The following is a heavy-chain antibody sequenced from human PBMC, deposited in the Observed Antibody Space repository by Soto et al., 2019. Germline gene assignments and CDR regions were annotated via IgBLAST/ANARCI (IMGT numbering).Heavy chain of an antibody. CDR1: EFIFSKYA. CDR2: IGGSGSAT. D-gene: IGHD3-3*01. Sequence: EVQLLESGGGLVQPGGSLRLSCAASEFIFSKYAMNWVRQAPGKGLEWVSAIGGSGSATYYADYVEGRFTVSRDNSKNTLYLEMSSLRADDAAVYYCAKGMLTIFGAVIIDGMDVWGQGATVAVSS. J-gene: IGHJ6*02. CDR3: AKGMLTIFGAVIIDGMDV. V-gene: IGHV3-23*01.